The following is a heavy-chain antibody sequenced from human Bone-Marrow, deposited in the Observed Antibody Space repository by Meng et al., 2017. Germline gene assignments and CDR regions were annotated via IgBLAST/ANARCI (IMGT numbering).Heavy chain of an antibody. Sequence: ASVKVSCKASGYTFTGYYMHWVRQAPGQGLEWMGWINPNSGGTNYAQKFQGRVTMTRDTSISTAYMELSRLRSDDTAVYYCAREASGSYWFDPWGQGTLVTVSS. V-gene: IGHV1-2*02. CDR3: AREASGSYWFDP. J-gene: IGHJ5*02. CDR2: INPNSGGT. CDR1: GYTFTGYY. D-gene: IGHD1-26*01.